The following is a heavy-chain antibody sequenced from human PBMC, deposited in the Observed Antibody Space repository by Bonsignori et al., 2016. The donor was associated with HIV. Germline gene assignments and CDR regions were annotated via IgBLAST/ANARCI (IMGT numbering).Heavy chain of an antibody. Sequence: VRQAPGKGLECVANIKQDESETYYVDSVKGRFTISRDNAKNSLFLQMNSLRAEDTAVYYCARGFSCDIWGQGTMVTVSS. J-gene: IGHJ3*02. CDR2: IKQDESET. CDR3: ARGFSCDI. D-gene: IGHD2-15*01. V-gene: IGHV3-7*01.